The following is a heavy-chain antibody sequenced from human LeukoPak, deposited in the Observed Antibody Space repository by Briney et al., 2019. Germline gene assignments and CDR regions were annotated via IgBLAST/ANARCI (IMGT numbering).Heavy chain of an antibody. Sequence: GGSLRPSCAASGLTFSDFWMHWVRQPLGKGLVWVALVKGDGRTTIYADSVKGRFTISRDNAKNTLYLQMNSLRADDSGVYYCATGHSYGYDYWGQGVLVTVSS. CDR1: GLTFSDFW. V-gene: IGHV3-74*01. CDR3: ATGHSYGYDY. J-gene: IGHJ4*02. CDR2: VKGDGRTT. D-gene: IGHD5-18*01.